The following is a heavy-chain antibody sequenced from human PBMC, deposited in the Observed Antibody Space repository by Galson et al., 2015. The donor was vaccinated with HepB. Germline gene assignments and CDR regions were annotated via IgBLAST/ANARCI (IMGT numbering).Heavy chain of an antibody. CDR1: GYIFSNFA. CDR2: IIPLFGKA. CDR3: ARGRHGFSYGHKDY. Sequence: SVKVSCKGSGYIFSNFAISWVRQAPGQGLEWMGGIIPLFGKANYAQKFQGRLTVTADESTTTAYMELSSLRSDDTAVYYCARGRHGFSYGHKDYWGQGTLVIVSS. J-gene: IGHJ4*02. V-gene: IGHV1-69*13. D-gene: IGHD5-18*01.